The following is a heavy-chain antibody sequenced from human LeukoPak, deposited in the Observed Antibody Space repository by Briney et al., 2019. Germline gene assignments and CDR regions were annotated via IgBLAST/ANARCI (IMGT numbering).Heavy chain of an antibody. CDR2: IYYSGNT. CDR1: GGSIGRSSYY. V-gene: IGHV4-39*01. J-gene: IGHJ4*02. CDR3: ARHENRNDGFDY. Sequence: SETLSLTCIVSGGSIGRSSYYWGWIRQPPGKGLEWIGSIYYSGNTYYNPSLKSRVTISVDRSKNQFSLKLSPVTAADTAVYYCARHENRNDGFDYWGQGTLVTVSS. D-gene: IGHD1-1*01.